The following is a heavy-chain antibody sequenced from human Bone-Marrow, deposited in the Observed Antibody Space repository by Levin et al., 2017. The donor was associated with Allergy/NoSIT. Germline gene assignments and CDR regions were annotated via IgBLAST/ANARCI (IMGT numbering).Heavy chain of an antibody. Sequence: PGGSLRLSCAASGFTFSSYAMHWVRQAPGKGLEWVAVISYDGSNKYYADSVKGRFTISRDNSKNTLYLQMNSLRAEDTAVYYCARAIGYTSLYFDYWGQGTLVTVSS. CDR1: GFTFSSYA. CDR3: ARAIGYTSLYFDY. D-gene: IGHD5-24*01. J-gene: IGHJ4*02. V-gene: IGHV3-30*04. CDR2: ISYDGSNK.